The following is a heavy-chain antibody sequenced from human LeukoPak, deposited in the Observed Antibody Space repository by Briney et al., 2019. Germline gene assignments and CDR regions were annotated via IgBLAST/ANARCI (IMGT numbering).Heavy chain of an antibody. D-gene: IGHD3-9*01. CDR2: IYHSGST. CDR3: AVYYDILTGYYIGYYFDY. Sequence: SETLSLTCTVSGGSISSGGYYWSWIRQPPGKGLEWIGYIYHSGSTYYNPSLKSRVTISVDRSKNQFSLKLSSVTAADTAVYYCAVYYDILTGYYIGYYFDYXXXGTLVTVSS. J-gene: IGHJ4*01. CDR1: GGSISSGGYY. V-gene: IGHV4-30-2*01.